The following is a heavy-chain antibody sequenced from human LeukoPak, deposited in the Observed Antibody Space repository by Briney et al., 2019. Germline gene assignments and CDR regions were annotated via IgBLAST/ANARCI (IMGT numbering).Heavy chain of an antibody. D-gene: IGHD5-18*01. Sequence: GESLKISCKGSGYSFSTYWIAWVRQMPGKGLEWMGIIYPGDSDTRYSPSFQGQVTISADKSISAAYLQWSSLKASDTAIYYCVVIYSYGHFGSWGQGTLVTVSS. CDR2: IYPGDSDT. CDR3: VVIYSYGHFGS. CDR1: GYSFSTYW. V-gene: IGHV5-51*01. J-gene: IGHJ5*01.